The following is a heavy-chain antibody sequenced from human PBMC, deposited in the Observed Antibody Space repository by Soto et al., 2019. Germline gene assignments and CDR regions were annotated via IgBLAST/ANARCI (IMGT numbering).Heavy chain of an antibody. J-gene: IGHJ5*02. D-gene: IGHD3-9*01. CDR3: ARGQYFDWLLDWFDP. Sequence: ASVKVSCKASGYTFTSYAMHWVRQAPGQRLEWMGWINAGNGNTKYSQKFQGRVTITRDTSASTAYMELSSLRSEDTAVYYCARGQYFDWLLDWFDPWGQGTLVTVSS. CDR2: INAGNGNT. V-gene: IGHV1-3*01. CDR1: GYTFTSYA.